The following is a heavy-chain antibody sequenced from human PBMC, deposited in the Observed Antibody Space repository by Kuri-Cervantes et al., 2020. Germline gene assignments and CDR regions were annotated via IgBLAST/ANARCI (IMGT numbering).Heavy chain of an antibody. CDR1: GYTFTSYG. D-gene: IGHD3-22*01. V-gene: IGHV1-18*01. CDR3: ARYYYDSSGYYPPLYYFDY. Sequence: ASVKVSCKASGYTFTSYGTSWVRQAPGQGLEWMGWISAYNGNANYAQKLQGRVTMTTDTSTSTAYMELRSLRSDDTAVYYCARYYYDSSGYYPPLYYFDYWGQGTLVTVSS. J-gene: IGHJ4*02. CDR2: ISAYNGNA.